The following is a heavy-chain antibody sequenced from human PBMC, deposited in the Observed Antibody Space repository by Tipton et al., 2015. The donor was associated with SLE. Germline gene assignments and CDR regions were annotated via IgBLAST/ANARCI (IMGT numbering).Heavy chain of an antibody. CDR1: GFTFSSYS. CDR2: IKQDGSEK. CDR3: ARDDSRGRYPWYYYGMDV. V-gene: IGHV3-7*03. J-gene: IGHJ6*02. D-gene: IGHD2-15*01. Sequence: SLRLSCAASGFTFSSYSMNWVRQAPGKGLEWVANIKQDGSEKYYVDSVKGRFTISRDNAKNSLYLQMNSLRAEDTAVYYCARDDSRGRYPWYYYGMDVWGQGTTVTVSS.